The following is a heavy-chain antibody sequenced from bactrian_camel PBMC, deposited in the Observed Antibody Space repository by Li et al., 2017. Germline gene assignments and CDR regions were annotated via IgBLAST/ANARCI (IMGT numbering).Heavy chain of an antibody. CDR3: ATTSRGGSWLPLKDFAY. Sequence: HVQLVESGGGSVQAGGSLRLSCTVSGNTRSSCRMGWYRQAPGKGLEWVSSISSDGRNTYYADSVKGRFTISRDNAKNTVYLRMDSLKPEDTAVYYCATTSRGGSWLPLKDFAYWGQGTQVTVS. CDR1: GNTRSSCR. CDR2: ISSDGRNT. J-gene: IGHJ6*01. V-gene: IGHV3-2*01. D-gene: IGHD6*01.